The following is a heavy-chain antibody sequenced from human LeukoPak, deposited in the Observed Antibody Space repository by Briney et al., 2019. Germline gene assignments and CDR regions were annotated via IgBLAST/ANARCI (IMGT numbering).Heavy chain of an antibody. CDR1: AYSISSGYY. J-gene: IGHJ4*02. V-gene: IGHV4-38-2*01. CDR2: VYHSGST. D-gene: IGHD2-2*01. CDR3: ARHFSEYQLLRGGFVDY. Sequence: KPSETLSLTCAVSAYSISSGYYWGWIRPPPGKGLEWIGNVYHSGSTYYNPSLRSRVTISVDTSKNQFSLKLNSVTAADTAVYYCARHFSEYQLLRGGFVDYWGQGTLVTVSS.